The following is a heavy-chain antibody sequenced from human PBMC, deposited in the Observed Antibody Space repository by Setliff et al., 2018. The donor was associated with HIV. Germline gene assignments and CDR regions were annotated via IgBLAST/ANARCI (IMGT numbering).Heavy chain of an antibody. V-gene: IGHV1-2*02. D-gene: IGHD2-2*01. Sequence: ASVKVSCKTFGYYFNIDYMHWVRQAPGQGLEWMGWINPNSGGTNYAQKFQGRVTMTRGTSISTAYMELSRLRSEDTAVYYCARSTSPQLFYFDYWGQGTLVTVSS. CDR3: ARSTSPQLFYFDY. J-gene: IGHJ4*02. CDR1: GYYFNIDY. CDR2: INPNSGGT.